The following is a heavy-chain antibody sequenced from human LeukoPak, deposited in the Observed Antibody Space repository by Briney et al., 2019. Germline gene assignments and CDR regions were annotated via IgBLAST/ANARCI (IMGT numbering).Heavy chain of an antibody. CDR2: IQNDGSTT. CDR3: ARAHNWKYGSFDF. Sequence: GGSLRLSCAVSGFTLSHYWMHWVRQGPGKGLVWVSLIQNDGSTTNYADSVKGRFTISRDNAKNTLYLQMNSLRDEDTAVYYCARAHNWKYGSFDFWGQGTLVTVSS. D-gene: IGHD1-7*01. CDR1: GFTLSHYW. V-gene: IGHV3-74*01. J-gene: IGHJ4*02.